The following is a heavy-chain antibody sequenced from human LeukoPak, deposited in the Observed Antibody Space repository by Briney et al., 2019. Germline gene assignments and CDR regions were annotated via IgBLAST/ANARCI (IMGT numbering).Heavy chain of an antibody. D-gene: IGHD3-10*01. CDR1: DVSTSFYY. CDR3: ASNYYGSGSLDY. Sequence: PSETLSLTCTFSDVSTSFYYWSWIRQPAGKGLEWLGRIYTNGNTNYNPSLKSRVTMSVDTSKKQLSLKVSSVTAADTAVYYCASNYYGSGSLDYWGQGNLVTVSS. CDR2: IYTNGNT. V-gene: IGHV4-4*07. J-gene: IGHJ4*02.